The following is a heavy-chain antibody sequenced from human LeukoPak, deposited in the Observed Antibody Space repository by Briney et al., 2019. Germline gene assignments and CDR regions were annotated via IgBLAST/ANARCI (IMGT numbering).Heavy chain of an antibody. CDR1: GGSISSYY. Sequence: SETLSLTCTVSGGSISSYYWSWIRQPAGKGLEWIGRIYTSGSTNYNPSLKSRVTMSVDTSKNQFSLKLSSVTAADTAVYYCAILSVGYSYEYYFDYWGQGTLVTVSS. CDR2: IYTSGST. CDR3: AILSVGYSYEYYFDY. D-gene: IGHD5-18*01. V-gene: IGHV4-4*07. J-gene: IGHJ4*02.